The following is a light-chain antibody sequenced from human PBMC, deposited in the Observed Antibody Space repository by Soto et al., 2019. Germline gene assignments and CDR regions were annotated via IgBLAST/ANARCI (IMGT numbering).Light chain of an antibody. CDR1: STNVGGYNY. CDR3: SSYTSLSTDLV. CDR2: EIS. Sequence: QSVLTQPPSVSGSPGQSVTISCTGTSTNVGGYNYVSWYQQHPGTAPKLLIYEISNRPSGVPNRFSGSKSGNPASLTITGLHADDEDDYYWSSYTSLSTDLVFGAGTKVTVL. J-gene: IGLJ1*01. V-gene: IGLV2-14*01.